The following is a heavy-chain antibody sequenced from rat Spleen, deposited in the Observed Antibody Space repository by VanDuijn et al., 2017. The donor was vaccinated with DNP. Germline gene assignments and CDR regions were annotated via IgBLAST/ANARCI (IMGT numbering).Heavy chain of an antibody. D-gene: IGHD1-11*01. J-gene: IGHJ4*01. CDR2: ITTGGEIT. CDR1: GFTFSHYG. V-gene: IGHV5S13*01. CDR3: TTFEGRDA. Sequence: EVQLVESGGGLVQPGRSLKLSCAASGFTFSHYGMAWVRQVPGKGLEWIASITTGGEITYYPDSVKGRFTISRDNAKSTLYLQMDSLRSEDTATYYCTTFEGRDAWGQGTSVTVSS.